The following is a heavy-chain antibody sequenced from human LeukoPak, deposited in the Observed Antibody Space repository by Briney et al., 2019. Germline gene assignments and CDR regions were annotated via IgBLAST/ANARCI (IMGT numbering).Heavy chain of an antibody. J-gene: IGHJ6*03. Sequence: GGSLRLSCAGSGFTVSNNYVNWVRQAPGKGLEWVSIIYAGGSTVLTDSVKGRFTMFRDDSKNTLYLQMNNVRAEDTAVYYCARYDNIQGYMDVWGTGTTVTVFS. D-gene: IGHD1-1*01. CDR2: IYAGGST. CDR1: GFTVSNNY. CDR3: ARYDNIQGYMDV. V-gene: IGHV3-66*02.